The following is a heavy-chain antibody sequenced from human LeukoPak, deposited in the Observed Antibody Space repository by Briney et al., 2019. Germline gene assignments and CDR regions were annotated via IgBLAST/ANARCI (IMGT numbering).Heavy chain of an antibody. V-gene: IGHV4-39*07. CDR2: IYYSGSA. CDR3: ARLGQLLFLGGDY. J-gene: IGHJ4*02. CDR1: GGSISRSNYF. Sequence: SETLSLTCTVSGGSISRSNYFWGWIRQPPGKGLEWIGSIYYSGSAYYNPSLRSRVTISVDTSKNQYSLKLTSVTAADTAVYYCARLGQLLFLGGDYRGQGTLVTISS. D-gene: IGHD2-2*01.